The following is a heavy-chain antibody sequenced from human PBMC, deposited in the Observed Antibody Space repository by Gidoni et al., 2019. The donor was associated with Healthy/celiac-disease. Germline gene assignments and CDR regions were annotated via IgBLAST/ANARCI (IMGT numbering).Heavy chain of an antibody. J-gene: IGHJ4*02. V-gene: IGHV4-34*01. CDR2: INHSGST. Sequence: QVQLQQWGAGLLKPSETLSLTCAVYGGSFSGYYWSWIRQPPGKGLEWIGEINHSGSTNYNPSLKSRVTISVDTSKNQFSLKLSSVTAADTAVYYCARTRRLGYCSGGSCYYFDYWGQGTLVTVSS. D-gene: IGHD2-15*01. CDR3: ARTRRLGYCSGGSCYYFDY. CDR1: GGSFSGYY.